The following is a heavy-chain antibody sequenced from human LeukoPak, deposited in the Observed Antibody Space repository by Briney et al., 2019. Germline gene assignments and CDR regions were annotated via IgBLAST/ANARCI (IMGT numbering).Heavy chain of an antibody. Sequence: GGSLRLSCAASGFTFSRSAMTWVRQPPGKGLDWVSSISSSGSTYYTVSVKGGFTISRDNTQNILYLQMNKLRAEDTAVYYCVKGRITEDGLDFWGQGTLVTVSS. V-gene: IGHV3-23*01. J-gene: IGHJ4*02. CDR1: GFTFSRSA. CDR3: VKGRITEDGLDF. CDR2: ISSSGST. D-gene: IGHD6-13*01.